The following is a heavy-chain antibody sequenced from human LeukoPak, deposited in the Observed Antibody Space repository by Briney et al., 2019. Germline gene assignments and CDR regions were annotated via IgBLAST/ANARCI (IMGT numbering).Heavy chain of an antibody. V-gene: IGHV1-2*02. Sequence: ASVKVPXKASGYAFTGYYMHWVRQAPGQGLEWMGWINPNSAGTNYAQKFQGRVTMTRDTSISTAYMELSRLRSDDTAVYYCARSPAIRYCSGGSCCLFDYWGQGTLVTVSS. CDR3: ARSPAIRYCSGGSCCLFDY. CDR2: INPNSAGT. D-gene: IGHD2-15*01. J-gene: IGHJ4*02. CDR1: GYAFTGYY.